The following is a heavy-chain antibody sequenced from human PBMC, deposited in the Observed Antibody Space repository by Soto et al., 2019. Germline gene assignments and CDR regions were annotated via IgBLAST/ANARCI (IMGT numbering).Heavy chain of an antibody. CDR3: ARQVGGWAPWYFDY. CDR2: IYYSGST. J-gene: IGHJ4*02. V-gene: IGHV4-59*08. Sequence: SETLSLTFTVSGGSISSYYWSWIRQPPGKGLEWIGYIYYSGSTNYNPSLKSRVTISVDTSKNQFSLKLSSVTAADTAAYYCARQVGGWAPWYFDYWGQGTLVTVSS. D-gene: IGHD6-19*01. CDR1: GGSISSYY.